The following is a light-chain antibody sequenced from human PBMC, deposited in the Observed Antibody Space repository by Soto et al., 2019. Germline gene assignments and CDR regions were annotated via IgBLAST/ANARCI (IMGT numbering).Light chain of an antibody. Sequence: DIQLTQSPSFLSASVGDRVTITCRASQGISSYLAWYQQKPGKAPKLLIYSASTLQSGVPSRFSGSGSGTEFTLTISSQQPEDFATYYWQQHNSYPLTFGGGTKVEIK. J-gene: IGKJ4*01. CDR2: SAS. V-gene: IGKV1-9*01. CDR3: QQHNSYPLT. CDR1: QGISSY.